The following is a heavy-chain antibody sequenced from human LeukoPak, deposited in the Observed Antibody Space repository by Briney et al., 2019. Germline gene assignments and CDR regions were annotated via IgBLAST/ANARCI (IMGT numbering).Heavy chain of an antibody. J-gene: IGHJ4*02. V-gene: IGHV4-30-4*01. Sequence: PSETLSLTCTVSGGSISSGDYYWSWIRQPPGTGLEWIGYIYYSGSTYYNPSLKSRVTISVDTSKNQFSLKLSSVTAADTAVYYCARVGSGSSISIFDYWGQGTLVTVSS. CDR1: GGSISSGDYY. CDR3: ARVGSGSSISIFDY. D-gene: IGHD6-6*01. CDR2: IYYSGST.